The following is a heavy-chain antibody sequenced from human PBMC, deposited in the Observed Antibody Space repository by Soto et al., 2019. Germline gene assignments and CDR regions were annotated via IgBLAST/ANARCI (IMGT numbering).Heavy chain of an antibody. CDR2: IYYSGST. Sequence: SETLSLTCTVSGGSISSYYWSWIRQPPGKGLEWIGYIYYSGSTNYNPSLKSRVTISVDTSKNQFSLKLSSVTAADTAVYYCARLSGPYYDFWSGLPFDPWGQGTLVTVSS. CDR3: ARLSGPYYDFWSGLPFDP. CDR1: GGSISSYY. D-gene: IGHD3-3*01. J-gene: IGHJ5*02. V-gene: IGHV4-59*08.